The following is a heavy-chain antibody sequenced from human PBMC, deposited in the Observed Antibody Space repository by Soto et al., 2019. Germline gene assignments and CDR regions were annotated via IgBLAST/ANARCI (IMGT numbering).Heavy chain of an antibody. CDR1: GYTFSNYY. Sequence: QVHLVQSGAQVKKPGASVTFPCKASGYTFSNYYMHWVRQAPGQGLEWVGIINPSGGGTTYSQNCQGRVTMTRDTSTSTVYMELNSLRSEDTAVYYCASGPKLTDFGDRGYYGMDVWGHGTTVTVSS. CDR3: ASGPKLTDFGDRGYYGMDV. V-gene: IGHV1-46*01. CDR2: INPSGGGT. D-gene: IGHD4-17*01. J-gene: IGHJ6*02.